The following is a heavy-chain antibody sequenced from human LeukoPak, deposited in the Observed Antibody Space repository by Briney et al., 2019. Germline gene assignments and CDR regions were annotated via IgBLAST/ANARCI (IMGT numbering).Heavy chain of an antibody. V-gene: IGHV4-4*07. CDR2: IYTSGST. Sequence: PSETLSLTCTVSGGSISSYYWSWIRQPAGKGLEWIGRIYTSGSTNYNPSLKSRVTISVDKSENQSSLKLSSVTAADTAVYYCAGATRWVPFDYWGQGTLVTVPS. CDR3: AGATRWVPFDY. J-gene: IGHJ4*02. D-gene: IGHD4-23*01. CDR1: GGSISSYY.